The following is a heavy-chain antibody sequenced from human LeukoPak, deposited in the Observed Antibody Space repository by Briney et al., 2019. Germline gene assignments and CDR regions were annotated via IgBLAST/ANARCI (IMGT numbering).Heavy chain of an antibody. CDR1: GGSFDDYY. CDR3: ARGRDRSKAGDH. V-gene: IGHV4-34*01. CDR2: IHPHGIF. J-gene: IGHJ4*02. Sequence: PSETLSLTCAVYGGSFDDYYCSWIRQPPGKGLEWIGEIHPHGIFYYNSSLMSRVTISIDTAKSQFSLRLTSVTAADTALYYCARGRDRSKAGDHWGQGSLVTVSS. D-gene: IGHD5-24*01.